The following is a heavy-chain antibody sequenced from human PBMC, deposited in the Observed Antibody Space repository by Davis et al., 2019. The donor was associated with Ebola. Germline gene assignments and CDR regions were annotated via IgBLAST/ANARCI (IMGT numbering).Heavy chain of an antibody. CDR2: VNSDGSST. J-gene: IGHJ4*02. CDR1: GFTFSSYW. CDR3: ARAGGYTTVTSY. Sequence: GESLKISCAASGFTFSSYWMHWVRQAPGKGLVWVSRVNSDGSSTSYADSVKGRFTISRDNAKNTLYLQMINLRAEDTAVYYCARAGGYTTVTSYWGQGTLVTVSS. D-gene: IGHD4-17*01. V-gene: IGHV3-74*01.